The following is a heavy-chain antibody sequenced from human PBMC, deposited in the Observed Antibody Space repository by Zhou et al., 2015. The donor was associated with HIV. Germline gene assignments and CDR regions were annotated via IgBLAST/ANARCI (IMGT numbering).Heavy chain of an antibody. CDR1: GGTFSSSS. CDR3: VRETLEGNRLGPQRERGNWHFDL. J-gene: IGHJ2*01. Sequence: QAQLVQSGAEGKKPGSSVKVSCKTSGGTFSSSSISWVRQAPGEGLEWMGRIIPIIGVTDYAQKFQERFTISADTSTTTVSMELSSLRADDTAVYYCVRETLEGNRLGPQRERGNWHFDLWGPGTLVTVSS. D-gene: IGHD1-1*01. V-gene: IGHV1-69*08. CDR2: IIPIIGVT.